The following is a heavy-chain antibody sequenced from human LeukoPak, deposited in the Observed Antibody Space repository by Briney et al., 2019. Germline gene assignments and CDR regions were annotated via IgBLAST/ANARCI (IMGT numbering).Heavy chain of an antibody. Sequence: GGSLRLSCAASGFTFSSYELNWVRQAPGKGLEWVSYISGSATVIYYADSVKGRFTISRDNTENSLFLQLSRLRAEDTAVYYCVREGVGYSYGYAYWGQGTLVTVSS. V-gene: IGHV3-48*03. J-gene: IGHJ4*02. D-gene: IGHD5-18*01. CDR2: ISGSATVI. CDR3: VREGVGYSYGYAY. CDR1: GFTFSSYE.